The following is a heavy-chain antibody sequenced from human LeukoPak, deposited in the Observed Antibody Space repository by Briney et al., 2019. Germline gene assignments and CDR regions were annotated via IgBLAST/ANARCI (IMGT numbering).Heavy chain of an antibody. D-gene: IGHD2-8*01. CDR2: INPNSGDT. J-gene: IGHJ6*03. CDR3: ARSAENCNNGVCFTDYYMDV. Sequence: EASVKVSCKISGYTFSGSYIHWVRQAPGQGLEWMGRINPNSGDTNYAQNFQGRVTMTRDTSITTAYMELSSLTSDDTAVYFCARSAENCNNGVCFTDYYMDVWGKGTTVTVSS. V-gene: IGHV1-2*06. CDR1: GYTFSGSY.